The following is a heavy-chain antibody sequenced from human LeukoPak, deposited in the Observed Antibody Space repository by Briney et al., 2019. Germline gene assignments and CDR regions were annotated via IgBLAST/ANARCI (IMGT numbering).Heavy chain of an antibody. CDR1: GGTFSSYA. D-gene: IGHD5-24*01. J-gene: IGHJ4*02. V-gene: IGHV1-69*05. Sequence: GSSVEVSCKASGGTFSSYAISWVRQAPGQGLEWMGGIIPIFGTANYAQKFQGRVTITTDESTSTAYMELSSLRSEDTAVYCCARGEVEMATITYLDYWGQGTLVTVSS. CDR2: IIPIFGTA. CDR3: ARGEVEMATITYLDY.